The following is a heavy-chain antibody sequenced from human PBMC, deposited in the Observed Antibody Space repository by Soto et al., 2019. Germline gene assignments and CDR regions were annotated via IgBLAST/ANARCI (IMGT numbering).Heavy chain of an antibody. CDR2: INSDGSST. CDR1: GFTFRSYW. J-gene: IGHJ4*02. Sequence: EVQLVESGGGLVQPGGSLRLSCAASGFTFRSYWMQWVRQAPGKGLVWVSWINSDGSSTIYADSVKGRFTISRDNAKNTLYLQMNSLRAEDTAVYYCASGGSSLNFDSWGQGTLVTVSS. CDR3: ASGGSSLNFDS. V-gene: IGHV3-74*01. D-gene: IGHD6-6*01.